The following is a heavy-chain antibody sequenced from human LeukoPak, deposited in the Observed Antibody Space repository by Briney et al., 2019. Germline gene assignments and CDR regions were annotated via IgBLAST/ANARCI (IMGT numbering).Heavy chain of an antibody. CDR3: ARGLSSTRRESDY. J-gene: IGHJ4*02. V-gene: IGHV4-59*01. D-gene: IGHD2-2*01. CDR1: GGSISSYY. CDR2: IDYSGST. Sequence: SETLSLTCTVSGGSISSYYWSWSRQPTGKGLEWIGYIDYSGSTSYNPSLKSRVTISIDTSKNQFSLRLSSVAAADTAVYFCARGLSSTRRESDYWGQGTLVTVSS.